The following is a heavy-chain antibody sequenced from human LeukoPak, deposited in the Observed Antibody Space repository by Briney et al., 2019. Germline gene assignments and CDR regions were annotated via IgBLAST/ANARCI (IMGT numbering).Heavy chain of an antibody. Sequence: PSETLSLTCTVSGGSISSSSYYWGWIRQPPGKGLEWIGSIYYSGSTYYNPSLKSRVTISVDTSKNQFSLKLSSVTAADTAVYYCTRLGLTVVTVIFDYWGQGTLVTVSS. D-gene: IGHD4-23*01. CDR1: GGSISSSSYY. V-gene: IGHV4-39*01. CDR3: TRLGLTVVTVIFDY. CDR2: IYYSGST. J-gene: IGHJ4*02.